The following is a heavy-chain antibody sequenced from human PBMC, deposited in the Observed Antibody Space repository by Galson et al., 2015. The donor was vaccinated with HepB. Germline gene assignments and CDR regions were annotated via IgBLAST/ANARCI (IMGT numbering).Heavy chain of an antibody. J-gene: IGHJ4*02. D-gene: IGHD3-3*01. CDR1: GYTFTSYA. CDR2: INAGNGNT. V-gene: IGHV1-3*01. CDR3: ARSGLVFGVVTSAYYFDY. Sequence: SVKVSCKASGYTFTSYAMHWARQAPGQRLERMGWINAGNGNTKYSQKFQGRVTITRDTSASTAYMELSSLRSEDTAVYYCARSGLVFGVVTSAYYFDYWGQGTLVTVSS.